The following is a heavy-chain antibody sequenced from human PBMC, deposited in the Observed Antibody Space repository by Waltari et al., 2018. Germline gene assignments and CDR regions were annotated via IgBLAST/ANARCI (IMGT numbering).Heavy chain of an antibody. CDR2: IIPIFGTA. CDR1: GGTFSSYA. D-gene: IGHD6-13*01. CDR3: ARVKDYIAAAGYYFDY. Sequence: QVQLVQSGAEVKKPGSPVKVSCKASGGTFSSYAISWVRQAPGQGLEWMGGIIPIFGTANYAQKFQGRVTITADESTSTAYMELSSLRSEDTAVYYCARVKDYIAAAGYYFDYWGQGTLVTVSS. V-gene: IGHV1-69*01. J-gene: IGHJ4*02.